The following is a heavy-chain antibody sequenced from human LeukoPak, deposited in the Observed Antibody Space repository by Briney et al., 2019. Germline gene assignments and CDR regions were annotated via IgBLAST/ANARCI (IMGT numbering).Heavy chain of an antibody. J-gene: IGHJ4*02. CDR2: ISGSGTIV. CDR1: RFTFSDSY. CDR3: SRDPRLNDY. V-gene: IGHV3-11*01. Sequence: GGSLRLSCAASRFTFSDSYMTWIRQAPGKGLELLSYISGSGTIVNYIDSVRGRSTISRDNAKNSLYLQMNSLRVEDTAVYYCSRDPRLNDYWGQGTLVTVSS.